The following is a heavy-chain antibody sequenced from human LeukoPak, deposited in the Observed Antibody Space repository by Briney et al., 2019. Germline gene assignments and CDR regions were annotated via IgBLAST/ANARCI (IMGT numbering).Heavy chain of an antibody. J-gene: IGHJ4*02. Sequence: SVMVSCKASGGTFSSYAISWVRQAPGQGLEWMGGIIPIFGTANYAQKFQGRVTITTDESTSTAYMELSSLRTEDTAVYYCARSTRSYSGYDFPAYWGQGTLVTVSS. D-gene: IGHD5-12*01. CDR1: GGTFSSYA. CDR3: ARSTRSYSGYDFPAY. V-gene: IGHV1-69*05. CDR2: IIPIFGTA.